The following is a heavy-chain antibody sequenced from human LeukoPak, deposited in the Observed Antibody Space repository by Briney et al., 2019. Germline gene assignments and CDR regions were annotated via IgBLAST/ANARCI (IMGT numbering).Heavy chain of an antibody. CDR1: GGSISSSSYY. CDR3: ARDSIVGATLVAFDI. V-gene: IGHV4-61*01. D-gene: IGHD1-26*01. Sequence: SETLSLTCTVSGGSISSSSYYWGWIRQPPGKGPEWIGYIYYSGSTNYNPSLKSRVTISVDTSKNQFSLKLSSVTAADTAVYYCARDSIVGATLVAFDIWGQGTMVTVSS. CDR2: IYYSGST. J-gene: IGHJ3*02.